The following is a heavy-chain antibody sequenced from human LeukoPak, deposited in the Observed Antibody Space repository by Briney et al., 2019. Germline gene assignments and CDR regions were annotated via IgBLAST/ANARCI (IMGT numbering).Heavy chain of an antibody. J-gene: IGHJ4*02. CDR1: GYSFTNYW. CDR2: INPGDSEI. D-gene: IGHD2-2*01. V-gene: IGHV5-51*01. Sequence: GESLKISCKGSGYSFTNYWIGWVRQMPGKGLEWMGIINPGDSEIRYSPSFQGQVTMSADKSISTAYLQWSSLKASDTAIYYCARDKYCTSRSCYFDYWGQGTPVTVSS. CDR3: ARDKYCTSRSCYFDY.